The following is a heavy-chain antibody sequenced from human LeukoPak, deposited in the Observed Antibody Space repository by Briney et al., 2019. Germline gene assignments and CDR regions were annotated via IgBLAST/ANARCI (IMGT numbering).Heavy chain of an antibody. CDR2: IIPIFGTA. J-gene: IGHJ3*02. V-gene: IGHV1-69*06. Sequence: GASVKVSCYASGGTFSSYAISWVRQAPGQGLEWMGGIIPIFGTANYAQKFQGRVTITADKSTSTAYMELSSLRSEDTAVYYCARRPTTVVTMNDAFDIWGQGTMVTVSS. CDR3: ARRPTTVVTMNDAFDI. D-gene: IGHD4-23*01. CDR1: GGTFSSYA.